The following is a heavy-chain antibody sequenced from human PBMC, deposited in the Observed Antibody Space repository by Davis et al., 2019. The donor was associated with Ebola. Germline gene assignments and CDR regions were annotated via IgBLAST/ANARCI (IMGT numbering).Heavy chain of an antibody. CDR1: GFTFSSYS. D-gene: IGHD3-10*01. V-gene: IGHV3-48*02. J-gene: IGHJ3*02. CDR3: ARDLKPPAYYYLEGAFDI. CDR2: ISSSSSTI. Sequence: PGGSLRLSCAASGFTFSSYSMNWVRQAPGKGLEWVSYISSSSSTIYYADSVKGRFTISRDNAKNSLYLQMNSLRDEDTAVYYCARDLKPPAYYYLEGAFDIWGQGTMVTVSS.